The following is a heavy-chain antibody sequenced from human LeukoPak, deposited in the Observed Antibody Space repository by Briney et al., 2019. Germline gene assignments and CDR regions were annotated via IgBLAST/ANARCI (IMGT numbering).Heavy chain of an antibody. Sequence: RGSLRLSCAASGFTFSSYAMHWVRQAPGKGLEWVAVISYDGSNKYYADSVKGRFTISRDNSKNTLYLQMNSLRAEDTAVYYCAKGWEEYDSLTDAFDIWGQGTMVTVSS. D-gene: IGHD3-22*01. CDR1: GFTFSSYA. CDR2: ISYDGSNK. J-gene: IGHJ3*02. V-gene: IGHV3-30-3*01. CDR3: AKGWEEYDSLTDAFDI.